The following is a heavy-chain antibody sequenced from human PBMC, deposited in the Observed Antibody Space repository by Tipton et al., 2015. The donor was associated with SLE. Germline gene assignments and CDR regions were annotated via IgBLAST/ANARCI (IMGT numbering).Heavy chain of an antibody. CDR3: ARGLDSNWDYGDYFDY. CDR1: GGSISSHY. Sequence: TLSLTCTVSGGSISSHYWSWIRQPPGKGLEWIGEINYSGSTNYNSSLKSRVTISVDSSKNQFSLKLSSVTAADTAVYYCARGLDSNWDYGDYFDYWGQGTLVTVSS. D-gene: IGHD4-17*01. V-gene: IGHV4-34*01. J-gene: IGHJ4*02. CDR2: INYSGST.